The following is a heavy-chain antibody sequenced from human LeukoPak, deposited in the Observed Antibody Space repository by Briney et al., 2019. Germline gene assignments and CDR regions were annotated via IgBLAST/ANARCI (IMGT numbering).Heavy chain of an antibody. D-gene: IGHD6-13*01. J-gene: IGHJ4*02. Sequence: GGSLRLSCAASGFTFSSYSMNWVRRAPGKGLEWVSSISSSSSYIYYADSVKGRFTISRDNAKNSLYLQMNSLRAEDTAVYYCARAPPYSSPFDYWGQGTLVTVSS. CDR3: ARAPPYSSPFDY. V-gene: IGHV3-21*01. CDR2: ISSSSSYI. CDR1: GFTFSSYS.